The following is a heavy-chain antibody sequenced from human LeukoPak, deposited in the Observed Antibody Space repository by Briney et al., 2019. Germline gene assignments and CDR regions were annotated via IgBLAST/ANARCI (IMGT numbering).Heavy chain of an antibody. V-gene: IGHV1-58*01. CDR1: GFTFTSSA. CDR2: IVVGSGNT. Sequence: SVKVSCKASGFTFTSSAVQWVRQARGQRLEWIGWIVVGSGNTNYAQKFQERVTITRDMSTSTAYMELSSLRCEDTAMYYCAAPGVLWFGESEAFDIWGQGTMVTVSS. CDR3: AAPGVLWFGESEAFDI. D-gene: IGHD3-10*01. J-gene: IGHJ3*02.